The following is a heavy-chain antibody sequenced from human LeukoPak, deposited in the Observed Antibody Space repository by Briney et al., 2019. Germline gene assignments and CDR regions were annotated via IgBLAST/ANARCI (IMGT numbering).Heavy chain of an antibody. V-gene: IGHV4-34*01. J-gene: IGHJ4*02. CDR2: INHSGST. CDR1: GGSISSYY. D-gene: IGHD1-1*01. CDR3: ARLPVGYSDY. Sequence: SETLSLTCTVSGGSISSYYWSWIRQPPGKGLEWIGEINHSGSTNYIPSLKSRVTISVDTSKNQFSLKLSSVTAADTAVYYCARLPVGYSDYWGQGTLVTVSS.